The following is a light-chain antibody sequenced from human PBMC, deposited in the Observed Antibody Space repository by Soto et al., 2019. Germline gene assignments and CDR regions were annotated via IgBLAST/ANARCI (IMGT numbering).Light chain of an antibody. CDR1: QSVYSS. CDR3: QQCSSWPRT. V-gene: IGKV3-11*01. CDR2: SAS. Sequence: EIVLTQSPATLSLSPGQGATLSCRASQSVYSSLAWYQHKPGQAPRLLIYSASYRATGIPARFSASGSGTDLTLTISSLEPEDFAVYYCQQCSSWPRTFGQGTKVDIK. J-gene: IGKJ2*02.